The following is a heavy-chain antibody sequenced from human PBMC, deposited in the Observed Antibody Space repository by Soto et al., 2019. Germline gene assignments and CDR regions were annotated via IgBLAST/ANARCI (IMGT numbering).Heavy chain of an antibody. Sequence: GGSLRLSCAASGFTFSSYAMTWVRQAPGKGLEWVSAISGSGGSTYYADSVKGRFTISRDNSKNTLYLQMNSLRAEDTAVYYVAKYFSGLPFDFWGQGTLVTVSS. CDR2: ISGSGGST. CDR3: AKYFSGLPFDF. V-gene: IGHV3-23*01. J-gene: IGHJ4*02. CDR1: GFTFSSYA. D-gene: IGHD3-10*01.